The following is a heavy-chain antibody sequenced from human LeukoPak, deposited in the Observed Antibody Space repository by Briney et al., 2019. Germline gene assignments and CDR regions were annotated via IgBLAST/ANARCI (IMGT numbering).Heavy chain of an antibody. D-gene: IGHD3-22*01. V-gene: IGHV3-30*03. CDR3: ARDVDTSGHYSRFDP. CDR2: TSYNGTNK. Sequence: SGGSLRLSCAASGFTFSSYGMHWVRQAPGKGLEWVAGTSYNGTNKYYADSVKGRFSISRDISKNTLYLQINSLRADDTAMYYCARDVDTSGHYSRFDPWGQGTLVTVSS. CDR1: GFTFSSYG. J-gene: IGHJ5*02.